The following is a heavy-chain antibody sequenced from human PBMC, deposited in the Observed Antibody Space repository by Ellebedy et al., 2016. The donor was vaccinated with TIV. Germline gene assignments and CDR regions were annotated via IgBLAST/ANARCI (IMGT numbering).Heavy chain of an antibody. V-gene: IGHV3-7*01. CDR1: GFSFRSYW. CDR3: ATDGSYGDYRSPTHAFEM. Sequence: GGSLRLSCAASGFSFRSYWMSWVRQAPGKGLEWVANMRQDGNDNYYVDSVRGRFTISRDNAKNSLYLQMNSLRAEDTAVYYCATDGSYGDYRSPTHAFEMWGQGTLVTVSS. CDR2: MRQDGNDN. J-gene: IGHJ3*02. D-gene: IGHD4-17*01.